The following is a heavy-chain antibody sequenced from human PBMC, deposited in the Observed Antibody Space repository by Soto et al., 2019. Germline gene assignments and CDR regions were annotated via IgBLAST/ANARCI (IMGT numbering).Heavy chain of an antibody. CDR3: AREGGSSGAHDY. Sequence: QVQLQESGPGLVKPSETLSLTCTVSGGSISSYYWSWIRQPPGKGLEWIGYIYYSGSTNYNPSLKSRVTISVDTSKNQFSLKLSSVTAADTAVYYCAREGGSSGAHDYWGQGTLVTVSS. V-gene: IGHV4-59*01. D-gene: IGHD6-19*01. CDR2: IYYSGST. CDR1: GGSISSYY. J-gene: IGHJ4*02.